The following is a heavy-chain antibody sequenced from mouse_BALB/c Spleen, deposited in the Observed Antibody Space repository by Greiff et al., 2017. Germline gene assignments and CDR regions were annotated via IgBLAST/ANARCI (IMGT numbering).Heavy chain of an antibody. CDR3: ARSGYDYAYYYAMDY. D-gene: IGHD2-4*01. Sequence: QVQLQQSGAELVKPGASVKLSCKASGYTFTSYYMYWVKQRPGQGLEWIGEINPSNGGTNFNEKFKSKATLTVDKSSSTAYMQLSSLTSEDSAVYYCARSGYDYAYYYAMDYWGQGTSVTVSS. J-gene: IGHJ4*01. CDR2: INPSNGGT. V-gene: IGHV1S81*02. CDR1: GYTFTSYY.